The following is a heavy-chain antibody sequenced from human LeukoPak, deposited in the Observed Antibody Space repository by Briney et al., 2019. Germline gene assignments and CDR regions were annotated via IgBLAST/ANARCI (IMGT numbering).Heavy chain of an antibody. V-gene: IGHV4-39*01. Sequence: SETLSLTCSVSRGSISSSSNYWGWIRQPPGKGLEWIGTIYYSGNIYYNPSLQSRVTISVDTSKNQFSLKLTSVTAADTAVYYCARHRVGATVAEFDYWGQGTQVTVSS. CDR3: ARHRVGATVAEFDY. CDR1: RGSISSSSNY. J-gene: IGHJ4*02. D-gene: IGHD1-26*01. CDR2: IYYSGNI.